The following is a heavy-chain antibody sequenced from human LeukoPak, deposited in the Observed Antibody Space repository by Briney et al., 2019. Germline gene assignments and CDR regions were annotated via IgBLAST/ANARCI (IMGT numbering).Heavy chain of an antibody. CDR3: AKEWRFSSSWYQYYFDY. D-gene: IGHD6-13*01. CDR1: GFTVSSYA. Sequence: GGSLRLSCAASGFTVSSYAMSWVRQAPGKGLEWISAISGSGGSKYYADSVKGRFTISRDTSTNTLYLQLNSLRVDDTAVYFRAKEWRFSSSWYQYYFDYWGQGTLVTVSS. V-gene: IGHV3-23*01. CDR2: ISGSGGSK. J-gene: IGHJ4*02.